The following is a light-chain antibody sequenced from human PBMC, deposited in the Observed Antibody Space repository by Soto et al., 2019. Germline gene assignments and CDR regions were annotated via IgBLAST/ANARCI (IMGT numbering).Light chain of an antibody. CDR2: DAS. Sequence: EIVLTQSPATLSLSPGERATLSRRASQSVSNYLAWYQQKPGQAPRLLIYDASNRATDIPARFSGSGSGTDFTLTISSLEPEDFAVYYCQQRSNWPPITFGQGTRLEIK. V-gene: IGKV3-11*01. CDR3: QQRSNWPPIT. J-gene: IGKJ5*01. CDR1: QSVSNY.